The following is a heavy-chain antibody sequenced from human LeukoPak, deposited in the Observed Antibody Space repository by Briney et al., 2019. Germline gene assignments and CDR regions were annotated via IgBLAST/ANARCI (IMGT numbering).Heavy chain of an antibody. CDR3: ARDRSHYDSSGYFWFDP. V-gene: IGHV1-2*02. CDR1: GYTLTELS. CDR2: INPNSGGT. Sequence: GASVKVSCKVSGYTLTELSLHWVRQATGKGLEWMGWINPNSGGTNYAQKFQGRVTMTRDTSISTAYMELSRLRSDDTAVYYCARDRSHYDSSGYFWFDPWGQGTLVTVSS. J-gene: IGHJ5*02. D-gene: IGHD3-22*01.